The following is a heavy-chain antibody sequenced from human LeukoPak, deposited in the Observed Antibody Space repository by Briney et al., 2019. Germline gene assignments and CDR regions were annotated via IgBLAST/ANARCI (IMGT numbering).Heavy chain of an antibody. CDR1: GYTFTGYY. CDR2: INPNSGGT. D-gene: IGHD2-2*01. V-gene: IGHV1-2*06. J-gene: IGHJ5*02. CDR3: ARGVEAGYCSSTSCYAANWFDP. Sequence: ASVKVSCKTFGYTFTGYYIHWVRQAPGQGLEWMGRINPNSGGTNYAQKFQGRVTMTRDTSASTAYMELSSLRSEDTAVYYCARGVEAGYCSSTSCYAANWFDPWGQGTLVTVSS.